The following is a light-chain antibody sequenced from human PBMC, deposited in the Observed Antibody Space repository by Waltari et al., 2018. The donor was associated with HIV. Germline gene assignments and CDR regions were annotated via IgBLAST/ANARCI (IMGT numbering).Light chain of an antibody. Sequence: QAGLSQPPSVSKGWRQTATPTCTRNHNNVGYQGAAWLQQHQGHPPKLLSYRNNNRPSGISERLSASRSGNTASLTITGLQPEDEADYYCSAWDSSLSAWVFGGGTKLTVL. CDR1: HNNVGYQG. CDR2: RNN. V-gene: IGLV10-54*01. J-gene: IGLJ3*02. CDR3: SAWDSSLSAWV.